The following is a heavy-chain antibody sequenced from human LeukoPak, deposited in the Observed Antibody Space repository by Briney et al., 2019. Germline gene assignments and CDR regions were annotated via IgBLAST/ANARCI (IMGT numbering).Heavy chain of an antibody. CDR1: GFTFGDYA. CDR2: ISSSSRTI. CDR3: ASLGVSGSYALYGFDY. Sequence: GGSLRLSCTASGFTFGDYAMSWVRQAPGKGLEWISYISSSSRTIYYADSVKGRFTISRDNAKNSLYLQMNSLRAEDTAVYYCASLGVSGSYALYGFDYWGQGTLVTVSS. J-gene: IGHJ4*02. D-gene: IGHD1-26*01. V-gene: IGHV3-48*01.